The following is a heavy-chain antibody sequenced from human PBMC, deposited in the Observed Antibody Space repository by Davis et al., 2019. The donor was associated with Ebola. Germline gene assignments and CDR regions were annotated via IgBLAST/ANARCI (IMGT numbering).Heavy chain of an antibody. J-gene: IGHJ6*02. Sequence: GESLKISCAASGFTFSGSAMPWVRQAPGKGLERVGRIRSKANSYATAYAASVKGRFTISRDDSKNTAYLQMNSLKTEDTAVYYCTTDWVAVVPAARYGMDVWGQGTTVTVSS. CDR1: GFTFSGSA. V-gene: IGHV3-73*01. CDR3: TTDWVAVVPAARYGMDV. D-gene: IGHD2-2*01. CDR2: IRSKANSYAT.